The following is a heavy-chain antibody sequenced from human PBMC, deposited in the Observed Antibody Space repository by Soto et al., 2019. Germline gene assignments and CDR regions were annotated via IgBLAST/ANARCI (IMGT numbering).Heavy chain of an antibody. Sequence: PGGSLRLSCAASGFTFDTYTMDWVRQAPGKGLEWVSSISSSGSYIYYADSVKGRFTISRDNAKNSLYLQVNSLRAEDTAVYYCARAIWELRHHDAFDIWGQGTMVTVSS. V-gene: IGHV3-21*01. J-gene: IGHJ3*02. CDR1: GFTFDTYT. CDR3: ARAIWELRHHDAFDI. CDR2: ISSSGSYI. D-gene: IGHD1-26*01.